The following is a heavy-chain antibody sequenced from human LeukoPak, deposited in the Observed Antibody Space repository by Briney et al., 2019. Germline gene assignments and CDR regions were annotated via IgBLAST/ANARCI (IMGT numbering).Heavy chain of an antibody. CDR2: ISSGSSTI. D-gene: IGHD1-26*01. Sequence: GGSLRLSCAASGFTFSDYYLSWIRQAPGKGLEWLSYISSGSSTIYYADSVKGRFTISRDNAKNSLFLQMNNLRAEDTAVYYCARQVGANWFDPWGQGTLVTVSS. J-gene: IGHJ5*02. CDR3: ARQVGANWFDP. CDR1: GFTFSDYY. V-gene: IGHV3-11*01.